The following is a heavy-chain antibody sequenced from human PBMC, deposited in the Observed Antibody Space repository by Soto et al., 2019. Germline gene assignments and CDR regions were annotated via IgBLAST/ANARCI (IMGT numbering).Heavy chain of an antibody. J-gene: IGHJ4*02. D-gene: IGHD2-8*02. CDR2: IYYSGST. V-gene: IGHV4-39*02. CDR1: GGSIRSSTYY. CDR3: ARDKITGPFDY. Sequence: PSETLSITCTVSGGSIRSSTYYWGWIRQPPGKGLEWIGSIYYSGSTHYNPSLKSRVTMSVDTSTNQFSLKLNSVTAADTAVYYCARDKITGPFDYWGQGTLVT.